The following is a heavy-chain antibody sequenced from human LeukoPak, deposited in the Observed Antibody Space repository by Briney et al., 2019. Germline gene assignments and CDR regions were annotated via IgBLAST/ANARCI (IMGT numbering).Heavy chain of an antibody. J-gene: IGHJ4*02. V-gene: IGHV3-21*01. CDR2: ISSSSSYI. Sequence: GGSLRLSCAASGFTFSSYSMNWVRQAPGKGLEWVSSISSSSSYIYYADSVKGRFTISRDNDKNSLYLQMNSLRAEDTAVYYCARGVDLYFDYWGQGTLVTVSS. CDR3: ARGVDLYFDY. CDR1: GFTFSSYS. D-gene: IGHD3/OR15-3a*01.